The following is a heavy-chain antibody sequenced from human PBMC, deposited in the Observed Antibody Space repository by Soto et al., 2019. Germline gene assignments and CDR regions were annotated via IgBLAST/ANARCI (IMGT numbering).Heavy chain of an antibody. CDR1: EFAFSSNW. V-gene: IGHV3-74*01. CDR2: ISSDGSNT. D-gene: IGHD6-19*01. J-gene: IGHJ5*02. CDR3: VAFSSGWS. Sequence: EVQLVESGGGLVQPGGSLRLSCGEFAFSSNWMHWVRQAPGKGLVWVSRISSDGSNTVYADSVRGRFTISRDNAKNTVYLQMNSLRVDDTAVYYCVAFSSGWSWGQGILVTVSS.